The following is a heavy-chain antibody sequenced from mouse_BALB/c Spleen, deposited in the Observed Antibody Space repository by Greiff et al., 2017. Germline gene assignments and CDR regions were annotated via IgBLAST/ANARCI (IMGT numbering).Heavy chain of an antibody. Sequence: QVQLKESGAELAKPGASVKMSCKASGYTFTSYWMHWVKQRPGQGLEWIGYINPSTGYTEYNQKFKDKATLTADKSSSTAYMQLSSLTSEDSAVYYCARDYYGYLDYWGQGTTLTVSS. J-gene: IGHJ2*01. CDR1: GYTFTSYW. CDR3: ARDYYGYLDY. V-gene: IGHV1-7*01. CDR2: INPSTGYT. D-gene: IGHD1-1*01.